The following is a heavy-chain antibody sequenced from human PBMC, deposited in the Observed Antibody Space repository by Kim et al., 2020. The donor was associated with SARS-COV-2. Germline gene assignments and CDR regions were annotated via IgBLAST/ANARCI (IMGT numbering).Heavy chain of an antibody. V-gene: IGHV3-48*03. D-gene: IGHD2-15*01. Sequence: GSTIYYADSVKGRFTISRDNAKNSLYLQMNSLRAEDTAVYYCARDLALVYWGQGTLVTVSS. J-gene: IGHJ4*02. CDR2: GSTI. CDR3: ARDLALVY.